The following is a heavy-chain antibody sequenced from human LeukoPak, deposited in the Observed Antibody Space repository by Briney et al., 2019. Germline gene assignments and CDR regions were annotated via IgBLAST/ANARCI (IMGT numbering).Heavy chain of an antibody. CDR3: ASHPTMIVVVLEDDY. J-gene: IGHJ4*02. Sequence: GGSLRLSCAASGFTFSSYAMSWVRQAPGKGLEWVSAISGSGGSTYYADSVKGRFTISRDNSKNTLYLQMNSLRAEDTAVYYCASHPTMIVVVLEDDYWGQGTLVTVSS. CDR2: ISGSGGST. D-gene: IGHD3-22*01. CDR1: GFTFSSYA. V-gene: IGHV3-23*01.